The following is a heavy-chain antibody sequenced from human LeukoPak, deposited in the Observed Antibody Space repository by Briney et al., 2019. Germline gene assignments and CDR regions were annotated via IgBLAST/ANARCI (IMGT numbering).Heavy chain of an antibody. Sequence: SETLSLMCTVSGGSVSSFDWTWIRQPAGKELEWIGRVFSSGKTDYNPSLKSRVTMSTDTSQNHFSLKLTAVTAADAAVYYCAREGQWLGELDYWGQGILVTVSS. CDR2: VFSSGKT. CDR1: GGSVSSFD. D-gene: IGHD3-10*01. J-gene: IGHJ4*02. V-gene: IGHV4-4*07. CDR3: AREGQWLGELDY.